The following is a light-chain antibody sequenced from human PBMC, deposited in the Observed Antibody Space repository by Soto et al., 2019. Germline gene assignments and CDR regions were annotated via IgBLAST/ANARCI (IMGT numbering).Light chain of an antibody. V-gene: IGLV2-23*02. Sequence: QSVLTQPASVSGPPGQSITISFTGTSSDVGGYNLVSWFQQHPGKAPKLMIYEVNKRPSGISNRFSGSKSGNTASLTISGLQAEDEADYYCCSYAGSSTYVFGTGTKLTVL. CDR1: SSDVGGYNL. CDR2: EVN. J-gene: IGLJ1*01. CDR3: CSYAGSSTYV.